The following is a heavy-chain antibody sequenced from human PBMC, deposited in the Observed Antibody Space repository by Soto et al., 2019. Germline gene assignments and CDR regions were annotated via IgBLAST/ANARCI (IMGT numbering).Heavy chain of an antibody. V-gene: IGHV3-49*03. CDR1: GFTFGDYA. CDR2: IRSKTDGGTT. J-gene: IGHJ4*02. Sequence: GGSLRLSCTASGFTFGDYAMSWFRQAPGKGLEWVGFIRSKTDGGTTDYAAPVKGRFTISRDDSKNTLYLQMNSLKTEDTAVYYCTTRDYGDYPLVFDYWGQGTLVTVSS. CDR3: TTRDYGDYPLVFDY. D-gene: IGHD4-17*01.